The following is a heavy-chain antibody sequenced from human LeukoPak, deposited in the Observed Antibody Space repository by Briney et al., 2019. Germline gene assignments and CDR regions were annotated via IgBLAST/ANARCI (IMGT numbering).Heavy chain of an antibody. V-gene: IGHV3-7*05. Sequence: GGSLRLSCAASGFTFSESWMTWVRQAPGKGLEWEAHIKDDGSDKYYVDSVTGRFTISRDNTKNSLFLQMTSLTAEDTAVYYCATWDNAWEFAYWGQGTLVSVSS. CDR3: ATWDNAWEFAY. CDR1: GFTFSESW. D-gene: IGHD1-26*01. J-gene: IGHJ4*02. CDR2: IKDDGSDK.